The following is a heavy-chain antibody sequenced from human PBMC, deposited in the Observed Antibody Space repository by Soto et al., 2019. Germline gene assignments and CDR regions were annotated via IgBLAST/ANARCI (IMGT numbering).Heavy chain of an antibody. CDR2: ISSSSATI. D-gene: IGHD1-26*01. V-gene: IGHV3-48*02. CDR1: GFTFSNYA. J-gene: IGHJ4*02. Sequence: EVRLLESGGDLVQPGGSLRLSCAASGFTFSNYAMSWVRQAPGRGLEWLSYISSSSATIYYTDSVKGRFTISRDNAKDSLYLQMSSLGDDDTAVYYCAREDIVGATPDYWGQGTLVTVSS. CDR3: AREDIVGATPDY.